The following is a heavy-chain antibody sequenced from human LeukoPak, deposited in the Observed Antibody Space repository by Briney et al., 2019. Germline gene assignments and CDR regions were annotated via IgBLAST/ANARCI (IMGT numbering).Heavy chain of an antibody. CDR2: INPNSGGT. CDR3: ARDFMTTVTTAYKWFDP. CDR1: GYTFTGYY. D-gene: IGHD4-17*01. J-gene: IGHJ5*02. V-gene: IGHV1-2*02. Sequence: ASVKVSCKASGYTFTGYYMHWVRQAPGQGLEWMGWINPNSGGTNYAQKFQGRVTMTRDTSISTAYMELSRLRSDDTAVYYCARDFMTTVTTAYKWFDPWGQGTLVTVSS.